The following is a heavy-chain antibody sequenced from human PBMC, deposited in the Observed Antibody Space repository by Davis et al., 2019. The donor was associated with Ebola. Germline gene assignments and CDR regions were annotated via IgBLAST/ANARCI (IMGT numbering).Heavy chain of an antibody. CDR2: INPNSGGT. CDR3: ARDPAVVPAAISAEGWFDP. D-gene: IGHD2-2*02. V-gene: IGHV1-2*02. Sequence: ALVKVSCKASGYTFTGYYMHWVRQAPGQGLEWMGWINPNSGGTNYAQKFQGRVTMTRDTSISTAYMVLSRLRSDDTAVYYCARDPAVVPAAISAEGWFDPWGQGTLVTVSS. J-gene: IGHJ5*02. CDR1: GYTFTGYY.